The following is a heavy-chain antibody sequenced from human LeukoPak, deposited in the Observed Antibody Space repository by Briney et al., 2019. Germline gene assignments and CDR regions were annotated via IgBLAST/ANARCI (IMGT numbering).Heavy chain of an antibody. J-gene: IGHJ6*04. V-gene: IGHV3-21*01. Sequence: GGSLRLSCAASGFTFSSYSMNRVRQAPGKGLEWVSSISSSSSYIYYADSVKGRFTISRDNAKNSLYLQMDSLRAEDTAVYYCARCSDSISQVDVWGKGTTVTVSS. CDR2: ISSSSSYI. CDR1: GFTFSSYS. CDR3: ARCSDSISQVDV. D-gene: IGHD3-3*02.